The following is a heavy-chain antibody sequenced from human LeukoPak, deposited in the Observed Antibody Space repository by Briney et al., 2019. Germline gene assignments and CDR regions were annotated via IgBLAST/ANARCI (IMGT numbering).Heavy chain of an antibody. CDR3: AKDSSLYCSSTSCYVGWFDP. D-gene: IGHD2-2*01. V-gene: IGHV3-23*01. J-gene: IGHJ5*02. CDR1: GFTFSSYA. CDR2: ISGSGGST. Sequence: GGSLRLSCAASGFTFSSYAMSWVRQAPGKVLEWVSAISGSGGSTYYADSVKGRFTISRDNSKNTLYLQMNSLRAEDTAVYYCAKDSSLYCSSTSCYVGWFDPWGQGTLVTVSS.